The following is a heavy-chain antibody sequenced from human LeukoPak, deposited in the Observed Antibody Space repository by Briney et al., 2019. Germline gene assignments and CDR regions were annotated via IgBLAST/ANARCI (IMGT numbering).Heavy chain of an antibody. D-gene: IGHD6-19*01. CDR1: GDSVSSNSAA. CDR3: AYQILYSSGWYPSDY. Sequence: SQTLSLTCAISGDSVSSNSAAWNWIRQSPSSGLEWLGRTYYRSKWYNDYAVSVKSRITINPDTCKNQFSLQLNSVTPEDTAVYYCAYQILYSSGWYPSDYWGQGTLVTVSS. V-gene: IGHV6-1*01. CDR2: TYYRSKWYN. J-gene: IGHJ4*02.